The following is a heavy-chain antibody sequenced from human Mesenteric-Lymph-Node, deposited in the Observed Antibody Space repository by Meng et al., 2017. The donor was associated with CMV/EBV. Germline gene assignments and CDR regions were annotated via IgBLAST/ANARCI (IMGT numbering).Heavy chain of an antibody. D-gene: IGHD3-10*01. Sequence: GGSLRLSCAASGFTFSGYSVNWVRQVPGKGLEWLSYIGSSSSTTYYADSVQGRFTISRDNAKNSLYLQMNSLRAEDTAVYYCARVVRGSGNYYCDYWGQGTLVTVSS. J-gene: IGHJ4*02. V-gene: IGHV3-48*04. CDR3: ARVVRGSGNYYCDY. CDR1: GFTFSGYS. CDR2: IGSSSSTT.